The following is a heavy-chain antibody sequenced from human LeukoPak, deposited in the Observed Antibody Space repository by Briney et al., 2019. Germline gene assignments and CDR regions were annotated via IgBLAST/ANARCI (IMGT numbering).Heavy chain of an antibody. V-gene: IGHV4-4*07. D-gene: IGHD3-10*01. CDR1: GGSISSYY. Sequence: KRWETLSLTGTVSGGSISSYYWSWIRQPAGKGLEWIGRIYTSGSTNYNPSLKSRVTMSVDTSKNQFSLKLSSVTAADTAVYYCARDVVLPRDYGSGPHYFDYWGQGTLVTVSS. CDR3: ARDVVLPRDYGSGPHYFDY. CDR2: IYTSGST. J-gene: IGHJ4*02.